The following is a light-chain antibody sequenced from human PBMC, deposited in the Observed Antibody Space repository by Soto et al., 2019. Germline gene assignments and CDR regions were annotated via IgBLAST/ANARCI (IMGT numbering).Light chain of an antibody. V-gene: IGLV2-14*01. J-gene: IGLJ1*01. CDR2: DVT. CDR3: SSYTSSSTRV. CDR1: SSDVGGYNY. Sequence: QSVLTQPASVSGSPGQSITISCTGTSSDVGGYNYVSWYQQHPGKAPKLMVYDVTNRPSGVSNRFSGSKSGNTASLTISGLQAEDEADYYCSSYTSSSTRVFVTGTKVNVL.